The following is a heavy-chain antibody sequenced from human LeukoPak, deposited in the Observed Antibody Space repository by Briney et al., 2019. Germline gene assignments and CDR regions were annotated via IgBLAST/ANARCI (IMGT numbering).Heavy chain of an antibody. D-gene: IGHD6-6*01. CDR1: GFTFDDYT. V-gene: IGHV3-43*01. CDR2: ISWDGGIT. CDR3: AKDTSIAARPGAFDI. J-gene: IGHJ3*02. Sequence: GGXLRLSCAASGFTFDDYTMHWVRQAPGKGLEWVSLISWDGGITYYAYSVKGLFTISRDNSKNSLYLQMNSLRTEDTALYYCAKDTSIAARPGAFDIWGQGTMVTVSS.